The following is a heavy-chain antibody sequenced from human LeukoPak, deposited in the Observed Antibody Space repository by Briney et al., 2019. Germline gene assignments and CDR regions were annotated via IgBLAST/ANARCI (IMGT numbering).Heavy chain of an antibody. Sequence: GGSLRLSCVAAGLTFSGQWMNWVRQAPGQGLEWVANIKHDGSEKYYVDSVKGRFTISREDCKNSLSLQMNNVRAEDTAVYYCAYTNHLYHWGQATLVVVPS. V-gene: IGHV3-7*01. CDR2: IKHDGSEK. CDR1: GLTFSGQW. CDR3: AYTNHLYH. D-gene: IGHD3-16*01. J-gene: IGHJ5*02.